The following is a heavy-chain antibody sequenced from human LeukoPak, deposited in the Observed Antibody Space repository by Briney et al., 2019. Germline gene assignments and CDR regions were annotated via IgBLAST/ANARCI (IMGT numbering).Heavy chain of an antibody. D-gene: IGHD2-8*01. CDR3: ARDCNGGHYYYGMDV. CDR1: GYTFTGYY. CDR2: INPNSGGT. Sequence: ASVKVSCKASGYTFTGYYMHWVRQAPGQGLEWMGWINPNSGGTNYAQKFQGRVTMTRDTSISTAYMELSRLRSDDTAVYYCARDCNGGHYYYGMDVWGQGTTVTVSS. J-gene: IGHJ6*02. V-gene: IGHV1-2*02.